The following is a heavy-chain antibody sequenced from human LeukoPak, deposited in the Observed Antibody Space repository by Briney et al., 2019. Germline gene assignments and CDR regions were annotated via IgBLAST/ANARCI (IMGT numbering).Heavy chain of an antibody. Sequence: PGGSLRLSCAASGFFVWDYYMTWIRQAPGKGLERISYIISSGSDTNYADSVWGRTTVSRDSAQNSLHLQMDSLKADDTAVYYCARVGHNHAFDIWGQGTVVTVSS. D-gene: IGHD1-1*01. V-gene: IGHV3-11*03. CDR3: ARVGHNHAFDI. CDR1: GFFVWDYY. CDR2: IISSGSDT. J-gene: IGHJ3*02.